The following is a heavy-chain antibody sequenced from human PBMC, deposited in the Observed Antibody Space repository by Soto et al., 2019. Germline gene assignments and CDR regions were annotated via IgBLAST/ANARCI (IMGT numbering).Heavy chain of an antibody. CDR1: GFTFSSYS. CDR2: ISSSSSYI. CDR3: AREMDLGEDAFDI. J-gene: IGHJ3*02. V-gene: IGHV3-21*01. Sequence: GGSLRLSCAASGFTFSSYSMNWVRQAPGKGLEWVSSISSSSSYIYYADSVKGRFTISRDNAKNSLYLQMNSLRAEDTAVYYCAREMDLGEDAFDIWGQGTMVTVSS. D-gene: IGHD3-10*01.